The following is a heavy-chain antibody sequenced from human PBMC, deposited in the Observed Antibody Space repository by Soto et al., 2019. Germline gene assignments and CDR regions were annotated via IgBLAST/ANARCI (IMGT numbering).Heavy chain of an antibody. Sequence: ASVKVSCKASGYTFTGYYMHWVRQAPGRGLEWMGWINPNSGGTNYAQKFQGWVTMTRDTSISTAYMELSRLRSDDTAVYYCARGDRLLGFGEPIYYYGMDVWGQGTTVTVSS. J-gene: IGHJ6*02. CDR1: GYTFTGYY. CDR2: INPNSGGT. V-gene: IGHV1-2*04. D-gene: IGHD3-10*01. CDR3: ARGDRLLGFGEPIYYYGMDV.